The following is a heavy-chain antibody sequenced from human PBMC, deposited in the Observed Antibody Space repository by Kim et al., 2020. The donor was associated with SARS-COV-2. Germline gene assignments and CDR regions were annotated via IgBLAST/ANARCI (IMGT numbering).Heavy chain of an antibody. Sequence: KGRFTSSRDNSKNTLYLQMNSLRAEDTAVYYCARDRAITMIARDYYYGMDVWGQGTTVTVSS. CDR3: ARDRAITMIARDYYYGMDV. J-gene: IGHJ6*02. D-gene: IGHD3-22*01. V-gene: IGHV3-30*07.